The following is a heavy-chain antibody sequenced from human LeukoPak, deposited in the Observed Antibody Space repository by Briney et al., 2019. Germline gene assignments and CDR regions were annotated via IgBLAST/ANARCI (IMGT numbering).Heavy chain of an antibody. CDR1: GGSNSSYY. V-gene: IGHV4-59*08. CDR3: ARHPSDSFYFDY. J-gene: IGHJ4*02. CDR2: IYYSGST. Sequence: SETLSLTCTVSGGSNSSYYWSWIRQLPGKGLEWIGYIYYSGSTNYNPSLKSRVTISVDTSKNQFSLKLSSVTAADTAVYYCARHPSDSFYFDYWGQGTLVTASS. D-gene: IGHD2-21*02.